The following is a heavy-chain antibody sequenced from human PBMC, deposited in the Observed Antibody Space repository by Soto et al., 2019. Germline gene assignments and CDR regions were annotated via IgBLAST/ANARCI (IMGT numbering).Heavy chain of an antibody. D-gene: IGHD6-6*01. V-gene: IGHV5-51*01. CDR1: GYSFTSYW. J-gene: IGHJ6*02. Sequence: PGGSLMLPCKGSGYSFTSYWIDWVRQMPGKGLEWMGMIYPGDSDTRYTPSIQDQDTISANKAISTAYLQWSSLKASHTAMYYCAKLFTYSSSGYYYYYGMDVWGQGTTVTVSS. CDR2: IYPGDSDT. CDR3: AKLFTYSSSGYYYYYGMDV.